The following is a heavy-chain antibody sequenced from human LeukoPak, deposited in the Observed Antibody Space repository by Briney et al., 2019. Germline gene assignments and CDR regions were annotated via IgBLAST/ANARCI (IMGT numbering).Heavy chain of an antibody. Sequence: GGSLRLSCAASGFTFSSYAMSWVRQAPGKGLEWVSAISGSGGSTYYADSVKGRFTISRDNSKNTLYLQMNSLRAEDTAVCYCAKEPDNYYDSSGSYGMDVWGQGTTVTVSS. CDR2: ISGSGGST. CDR1: GFTFSSYA. D-gene: IGHD3-22*01. CDR3: AKEPDNYYDSSGSYGMDV. V-gene: IGHV3-23*01. J-gene: IGHJ6*02.